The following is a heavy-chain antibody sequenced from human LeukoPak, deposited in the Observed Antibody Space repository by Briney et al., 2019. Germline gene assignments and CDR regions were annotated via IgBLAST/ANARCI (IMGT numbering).Heavy chain of an antibody. J-gene: IGHJ4*02. CDR3: ARVLAGATISFDY. CDR2: ISSSGSTI. D-gene: IGHD1-26*01. CDR1: GFTFSDYY. Sequence: GGSLRLSCAASGFTFSDYYMSWIRQAPGKGLEWVSYISSSGSTIYYADSVKGRFTISRDNAKNSLYLRMNSLRAEDTAVYYCARVLAGATISFDYWGQGTLVTVSS. V-gene: IGHV3-11*01.